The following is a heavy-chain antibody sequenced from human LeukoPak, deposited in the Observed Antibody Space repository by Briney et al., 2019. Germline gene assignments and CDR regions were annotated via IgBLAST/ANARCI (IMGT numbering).Heavy chain of an antibody. CDR2: INYSGST. CDR1: GGSISSSNYH. CDR3: ARYVVYGSGKYYFDY. Sequence: SETLSLTCTVSGGSISSSNYHWSWIRQPPGKELEWIASINYSGSTYYNPSLKSPVTISVDTSKNQFSLRLSSVTAADTAVYFCARYVVYGSGKYYFDYWGQGSLVTVSS. D-gene: IGHD3-10*01. V-gene: IGHV4-39*01. J-gene: IGHJ4*02.